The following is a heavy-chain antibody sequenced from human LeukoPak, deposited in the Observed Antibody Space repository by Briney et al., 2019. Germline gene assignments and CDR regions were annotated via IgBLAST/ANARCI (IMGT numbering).Heavy chain of an antibody. Sequence: PGGSLRLSCTASGFTFGDYAMSWVRQAPGKGLEWVGFIRSKAYGGTTEYAAPVKGRFTISRDDSKSIAYLQMNSLKTEDTAVYYCTRTTWIQLWLDAFDIWGQGTMVTVSS. J-gene: IGHJ3*02. CDR2: IRSKAYGGTT. CDR3: TRTTWIQLWLDAFDI. V-gene: IGHV3-49*04. CDR1: GFTFGDYA. D-gene: IGHD5-18*01.